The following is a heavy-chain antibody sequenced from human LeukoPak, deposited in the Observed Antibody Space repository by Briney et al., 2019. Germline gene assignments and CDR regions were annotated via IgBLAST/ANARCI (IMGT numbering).Heavy chain of an antibody. J-gene: IGHJ4*02. Sequence: SETLSLTCTVFGSSINSVYSWGWIRQTPGKGLEWIGSIYHNGNTYYNSSLKSRVTISVQTSENQFSLMLSSVTAADTAVYYCASYKTYYDSSGNPFDSWGQGTLVTVSS. V-gene: IGHV4-38-2*02. CDR3: ASYKTYYDSSGNPFDS. CDR1: GSSINSVYS. D-gene: IGHD3-22*01. CDR2: IYHNGNT.